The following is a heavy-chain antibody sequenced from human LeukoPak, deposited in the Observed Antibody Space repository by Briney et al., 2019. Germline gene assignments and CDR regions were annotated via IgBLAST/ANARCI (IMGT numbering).Heavy chain of an antibody. D-gene: IGHD2/OR15-2a*01. Sequence: SETLSLTCTVSGGSISSYYWSWIRQPPGKGLEWIGYIYYSGSTNYNPSLRSRVTISVDTSKNQFSLKLSSVTAADTAVYYCARALRGFLYYYYYMDVWGKGTTVTVSS. CDR2: IYYSGST. J-gene: IGHJ6*03. V-gene: IGHV4-59*01. CDR3: ARALRGFLYYYYYMDV. CDR1: GGSISSYY.